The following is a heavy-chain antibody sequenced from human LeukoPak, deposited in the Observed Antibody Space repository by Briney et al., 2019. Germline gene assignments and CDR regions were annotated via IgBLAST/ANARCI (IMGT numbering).Heavy chain of an antibody. Sequence: GGSLRLSCAASGFIFEDYGMTWVRQAPGKGLEWVSYISSSSSTIYYADSVKGRFTISRDNAKNSLYLQMNSLRAEDTAVYYCARAQWELLRSHYYYYMDVWGKGTTVTVSS. V-gene: IGHV3-48*01. D-gene: IGHD1-26*01. J-gene: IGHJ6*03. CDR3: ARAQWELLRSHYYYYMDV. CDR1: GFIFEDYG. CDR2: ISSSSSTI.